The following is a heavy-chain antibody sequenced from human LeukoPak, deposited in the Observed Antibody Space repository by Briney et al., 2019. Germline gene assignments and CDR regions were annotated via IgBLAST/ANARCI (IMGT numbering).Heavy chain of an antibody. CDR1: GFTFSSYG. CDR2: IRYDGSNK. D-gene: IGHD3-22*01. Sequence: GGSLRLSCAASGFTFSSYGMHWVRQAPGKGLEWVAFIRYDGSNKYYADSVKGRFTISRDNSKNTLYLQMNSLRAEGTAVYYCAKDLSKITMIFNIGSDYWGQGTLVTVSS. V-gene: IGHV3-30*02. CDR3: AKDLSKITMIFNIGSDY. J-gene: IGHJ4*02.